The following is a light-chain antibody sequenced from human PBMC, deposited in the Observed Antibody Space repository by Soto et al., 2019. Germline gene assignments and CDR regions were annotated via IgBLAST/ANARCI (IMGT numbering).Light chain of an antibody. CDR3: QQCGGSPLFS. Sequence: EIVLTQSPATLSLSPGERATLSCRASQSVNSFLAWYQRKPGQAPRLLIHTTSTRATDIPDRFSGSGSGTDFTLTISRLEPEDFAVYYCQQCGGSPLFSFGPGTRVDI. CDR2: TTS. V-gene: IGKV3-20*01. J-gene: IGKJ3*01. CDR1: QSVNSF.